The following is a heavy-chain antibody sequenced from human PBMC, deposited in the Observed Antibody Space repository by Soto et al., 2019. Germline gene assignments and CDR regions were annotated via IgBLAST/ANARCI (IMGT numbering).Heavy chain of an antibody. V-gene: IGHV1-18*01. J-gene: IGHJ4*02. D-gene: IGHD3-10*01. CDR3: ARGSFGSGTYLAY. Sequence: QVQLVQSGAEMRKPGASVTVSCKASGYTFTSHGLTWVRQAPGQGLEWMGWISTFSSNTFYAQNLQDRVTLTADKSTNTVYLELRSLRSDDTDVYYCARGSFGSGTYLAYWGQGTLLLVSS. CDR2: ISTFSSNT. CDR1: GYTFTSHG.